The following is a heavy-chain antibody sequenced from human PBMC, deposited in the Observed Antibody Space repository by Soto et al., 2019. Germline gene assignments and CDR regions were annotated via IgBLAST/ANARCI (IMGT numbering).Heavy chain of an antibody. V-gene: IGHV4-59*08. Sequence: SETLSLTCTVSGGSISSYYWSWIRQPPGKGLEWIGYIYYSGSTNYNPSLKSRVTISVDTSKNQFSLKLSSVTAADTAVYYCARRSSCSGGSCYSGGGGLGYYYYYYMDVWGKGTTVTVSS. CDR1: GGSISSYY. J-gene: IGHJ6*03. CDR3: ARRSSCSGGSCYSGGGGLGYYYYYYMDV. D-gene: IGHD2-15*01. CDR2: IYYSGST.